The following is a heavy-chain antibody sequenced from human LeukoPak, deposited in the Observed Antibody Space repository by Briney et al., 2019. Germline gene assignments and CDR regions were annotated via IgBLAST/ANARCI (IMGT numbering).Heavy chain of an antibody. CDR1: GYTFTSYD. V-gene: IGHV1-8*01. D-gene: IGHD5-18*01. CDR3: ARGDTAKVTGYYYYYMDV. J-gene: IGHJ6*03. CDR2: MNPNSGNT. Sequence: ASVKVSCKASGYTFTSYDINWVRQATGQGLEWMGWMNPNSGNTGYAQKFQGRVTMTRNTSISTAYMELSSLRSEDTAVYYCARGDTAKVTGYYYYYMDVWGKGTTVTVSS.